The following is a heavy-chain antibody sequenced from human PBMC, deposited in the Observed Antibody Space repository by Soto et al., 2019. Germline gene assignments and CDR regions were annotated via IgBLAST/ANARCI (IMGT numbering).Heavy chain of an antibody. CDR1: GGSISSYY. CDR2: IYYSGST. J-gene: IGHJ6*02. V-gene: IGHV4-59*01. CDR3: ARWRSSWAEDYYGMDV. Sequence: SETLSLTCAVSGGSISSYYWSWIRQPPGKGLEWLGYIYYSGSTNYNPSLKSRVTISVGTSKNQFSLQLSSMTAADTAVYYCARWRSSWAEDYYGMDVVGQGTAVTV. D-gene: IGHD6-13*01.